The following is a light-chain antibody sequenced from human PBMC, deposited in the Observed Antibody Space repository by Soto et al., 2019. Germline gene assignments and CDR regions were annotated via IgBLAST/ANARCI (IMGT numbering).Light chain of an antibody. V-gene: IGLV2-14*03. Sequence: QSALTQPASVSGSPGQSITISCTGTSSDVGGYNYGSWYQQHPGKAPKVMIYDVSNRPSGVSNRFSGSMSGNTASLTICGLQADDEADYYCSSYTSSSSDVFGTGTKLAVL. J-gene: IGLJ1*01. CDR1: SSDVGGYNY. CDR3: SSYTSSSSDV. CDR2: DVS.